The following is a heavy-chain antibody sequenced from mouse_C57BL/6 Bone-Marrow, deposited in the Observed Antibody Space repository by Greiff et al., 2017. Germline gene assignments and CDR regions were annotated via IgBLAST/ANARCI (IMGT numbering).Heavy chain of an antibody. CDR1: GYTFTSYW. J-gene: IGHJ2*02. CDR3: ARAWGSSPYYFDY. Sequence: QVQLQQPGAELVMPGASVKLSCKASGYTFTSYWMHWVKQRPGQGLEWIGEIDPTDSYTNYNQKFKGKSTLTADKSSSTAYMQLDSLTSEDTAVYYGARAWGSSPYYFDYWGQGTSLTVSS. V-gene: IGHV1-69*01. CDR2: IDPTDSYT. D-gene: IGHD1-1*01.